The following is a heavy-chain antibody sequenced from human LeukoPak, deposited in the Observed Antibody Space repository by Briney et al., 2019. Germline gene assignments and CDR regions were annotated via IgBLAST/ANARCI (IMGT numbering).Heavy chain of an antibody. J-gene: IGHJ2*01. CDR1: GFTFSSYA. CDR3: ARALYDSSRDFDL. D-gene: IGHD3-22*01. V-gene: IGHV3-30-3*01. Sequence: GGFLRLSCAASGFTFSSYAMHWVRQAPGKGLEWVAVISYDGSNKYYADSVKGRFTISRDNSKNTLYLRMNSLRAEDTAVYYCARALYDSSRDFDLWGRGTLVTVSS. CDR2: ISYDGSNK.